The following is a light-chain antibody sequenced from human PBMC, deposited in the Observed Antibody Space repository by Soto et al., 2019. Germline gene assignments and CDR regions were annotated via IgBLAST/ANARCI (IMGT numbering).Light chain of an antibody. Sequence: AIRMTQSPSSFSASTVDRVTITCRASQGISSYLAWYQQTPGKAPKLLIYAASTLQSGVPSRFSGSGSGTDFTLTISSLQPEDFATYYCQQSYSTPWTCGQGTKGDIK. V-gene: IGKV1-8*01. CDR3: QQSYSTPWT. J-gene: IGKJ1*01. CDR2: AAS. CDR1: QGISSY.